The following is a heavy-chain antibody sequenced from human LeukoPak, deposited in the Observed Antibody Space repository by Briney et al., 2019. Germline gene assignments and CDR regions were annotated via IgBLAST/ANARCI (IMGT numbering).Heavy chain of an antibody. V-gene: IGHV4-30-4*08. CDR3: ARGAEGGYLPVDY. CDR2: IYYSGST. Sequence: SETLSLTCTVSGGSISSYYWSWIRQPPGKGLEWIGYIYYSGSTYYNPSLKSRVTISVDTSKNQFSLKLSSVTAADTAVYYCARGAEGGYLPVDYWGQGTLVTVSS. D-gene: IGHD3-22*01. J-gene: IGHJ4*02. CDR1: GGSISSYY.